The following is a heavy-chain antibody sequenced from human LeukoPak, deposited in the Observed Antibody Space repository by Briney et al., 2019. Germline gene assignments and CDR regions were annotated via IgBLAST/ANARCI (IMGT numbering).Heavy chain of an antibody. CDR2: ITSSSSYT. J-gene: IGHJ6*02. CDR3: ARGGFCSGTSCSPSAPSPYSYYGMDV. CDR1: GFTFSDYY. D-gene: IGHD2-2*01. Sequence: GGSLRLSCAASGFTFSDYYMSWIGQAPGKGLEWVSYITSSSSYTNYADSVKGRFTISRDNAKKSLYLQMNSLRAADTAVYYCARGGFCSGTSCSPSAPSPYSYYGMDVWGQGTTVTVSS. V-gene: IGHV3-11*06.